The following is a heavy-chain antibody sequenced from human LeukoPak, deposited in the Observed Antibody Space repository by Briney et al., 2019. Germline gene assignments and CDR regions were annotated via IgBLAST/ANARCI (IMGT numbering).Heavy chain of an antibody. Sequence: ASVKVSCKASGGTFSSYAISWVRQAPGQGLEWMGGIIPIFGTANYAQKSQGRVTITTDESTSTAYMELSSLRSEDTAVYYCARENDSSGYTNTFDYWGQGTLVTVSS. V-gene: IGHV1-69*05. J-gene: IGHJ4*02. D-gene: IGHD3-22*01. CDR3: ARENDSSGYTNTFDY. CDR2: IIPIFGTA. CDR1: GGTFSSYA.